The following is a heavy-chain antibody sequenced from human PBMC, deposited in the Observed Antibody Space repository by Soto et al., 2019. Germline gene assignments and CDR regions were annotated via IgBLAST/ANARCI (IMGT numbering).Heavy chain of an antibody. J-gene: IGHJ6*02. CDR1: GGSISSSSYY. D-gene: IGHD3-3*01. CDR2: IYYSGST. Sequence: ASETLSLTCTVSGGSISSSSYYWGWIRQPPGKGLEWIGSIYYSGSTYYSPSLKSRVTISVDTSKNQFSLKLSSVTAADTAVYYCAGFWSGYYTGYYYYYGMDVWGQGTTVTVSS. CDR3: AGFWSGYYTGYYYYYGMDV. V-gene: IGHV4-39*01.